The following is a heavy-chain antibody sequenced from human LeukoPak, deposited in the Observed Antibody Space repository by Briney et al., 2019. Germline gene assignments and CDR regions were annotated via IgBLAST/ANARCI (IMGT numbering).Heavy chain of an antibody. CDR3: ARDVAAGLHYYMDV. D-gene: IGHD6-19*01. CDR1: GFTLSSYS. J-gene: IGHJ6*03. Sequence: PGGSLRLSCAASGFTLSSYSMNGVLQSPGKGLEWVSYISSGSTIYYADSVKGRFTVSRDNAKNSLYLQMDSLRAEDTAVYFCARDVAAGLHYYMDVWGKGTTVTVSS. CDR2: ISSGSTI. V-gene: IGHV3-48*04.